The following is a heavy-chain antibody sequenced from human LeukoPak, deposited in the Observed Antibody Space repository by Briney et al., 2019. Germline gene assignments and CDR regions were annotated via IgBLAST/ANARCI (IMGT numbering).Heavy chain of an antibody. CDR3: ARADYDIWSGYFFMHY. CDR1: GFSFGNHV. J-gene: IGHJ4*02. Sequence: PGGSLRLACAASGFSFGNHVMHWVRQAPGKGLAWVSRINSYGITTRYADAAKGRFTISRDNAKNTLYLQMNDLRGDDTAVYYCARADYDIWSGYFFMHYWGQGTLVSVSS. CDR2: INSYGITT. D-gene: IGHD3-3*01. V-gene: IGHV3-74*01.